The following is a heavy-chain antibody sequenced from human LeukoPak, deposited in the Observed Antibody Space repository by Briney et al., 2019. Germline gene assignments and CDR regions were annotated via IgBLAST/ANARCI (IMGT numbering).Heavy chain of an antibody. Sequence: GGSLRLSCAASGFSFNIHGMYWVRQAPGKGLEWVSYISSSSSTIYYADSVKGRFTISRDNAKNSLYLQMNSLRAEDTAVYYCARDRAAAGYDYWGQGTLVTVSS. V-gene: IGHV3-48*01. CDR2: ISSSSSTI. D-gene: IGHD6-13*01. J-gene: IGHJ4*02. CDR3: ARDRAAAGYDY. CDR1: GFSFNIHG.